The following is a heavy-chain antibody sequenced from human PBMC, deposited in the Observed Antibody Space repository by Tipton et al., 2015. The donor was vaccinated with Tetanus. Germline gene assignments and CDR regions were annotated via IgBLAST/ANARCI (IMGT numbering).Heavy chain of an antibody. CDR3: ARGNRGSSWYL. Sequence: QSGADVKKPGASVKVSCKAFGYAFNSYDLNWVRQGSGQGLEWLGYMNPNTGHAGYAQKFQGRVTMTSDSTITTAYMELKNLRSDDTARYYCARGNRGSSWYLWGQGTLVTVSS. V-gene: IGHV1-8*01. D-gene: IGHD6-13*01. CDR2: MNPNTGHA. CDR1: GYAFNSYD. J-gene: IGHJ4*02.